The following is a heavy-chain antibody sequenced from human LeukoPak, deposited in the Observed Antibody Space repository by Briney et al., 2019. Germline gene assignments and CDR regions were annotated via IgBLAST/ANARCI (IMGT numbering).Heavy chain of an antibody. CDR3: ARASWISTADAVR. CDR2: MKGGGET. J-gene: IGHJ4*02. Sequence: GGSLRLSCAASGFSFTNYAMSWVRQAPARGPEWLSSMKGGGETFYADSVKGRFTLSRDISRNTVYLQLNNLRVEDTATHYCARASWISTADAVRWGQGTQVTVSS. V-gene: IGHV3-23*01. CDR1: GFSFTNYA. D-gene: IGHD2-2*03.